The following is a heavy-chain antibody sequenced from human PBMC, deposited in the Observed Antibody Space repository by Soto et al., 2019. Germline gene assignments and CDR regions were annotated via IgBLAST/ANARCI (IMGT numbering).Heavy chain of an antibody. V-gene: IGHV2-70*11. Sequence: SGPTLVNPTQSLTLTCTFSGFSLSTNRMCVSWIRQPPGKALEWLARIDWDDDKYYSTSLRTRLTISKDTSKNQVVLTMTNMDPVDTATYYCARIFGYDYYYYGMDVWGQGTTVTVSS. CDR1: GFSLSTNRMC. CDR3: ARIFGYDYYYYGMDV. D-gene: IGHD5-18*01. J-gene: IGHJ6*02. CDR2: IDWDDDK.